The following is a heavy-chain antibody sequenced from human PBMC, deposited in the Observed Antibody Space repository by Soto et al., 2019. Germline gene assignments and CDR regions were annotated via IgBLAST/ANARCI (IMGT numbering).Heavy chain of an antibody. D-gene: IGHD5-18*01. V-gene: IGHV4-4*08. J-gene: IGHJ6*03. Sequence: QVQLQESGPGLVKPSETLSLTCAVSGGSISSYYWSWIRQPPGKGLEWIGYIYNSGNTNYNPSLKSRVIISVDTSKNKFSLKLNSVTAADTAVYYCAKTSRGGYTNYYMDVWGKGTTVTVSS. CDR2: IYNSGNT. CDR3: AKTSRGGYTNYYMDV. CDR1: GGSISSYY.